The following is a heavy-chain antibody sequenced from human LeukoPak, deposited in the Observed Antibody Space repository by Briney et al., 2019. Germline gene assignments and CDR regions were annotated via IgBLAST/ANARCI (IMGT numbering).Heavy chain of an antibody. CDR2: IYYSGST. Sequence: PSETLSLTCAVYGGSFSGYYWSWIRQPPGKGLEWIGSIYYSGSTYYNPSLKSRVTISVDTSKNQFSLKLSSVTAADTAVYYCARFIVVVTATEWDDYWGQGTLVTVSS. D-gene: IGHD2-21*02. CDR1: GGSFSGYY. J-gene: IGHJ4*02. CDR3: ARFIVVVTATEWDDY. V-gene: IGHV4-34*01.